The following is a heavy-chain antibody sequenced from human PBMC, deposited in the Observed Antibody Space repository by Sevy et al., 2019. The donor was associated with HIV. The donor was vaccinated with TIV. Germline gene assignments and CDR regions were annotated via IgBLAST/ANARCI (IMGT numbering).Heavy chain of an antibody. Sequence: ASVKVSCKASGDTLTNNYMHWVRQAPGQGLEWMGIIDPSGGNASYAQKFQGRVTMTRDTSTSTLYMDLSSLRSEDTAVYYCVRADPAQHFDSWGQGTLLTVSS. CDR3: VRADPAQHFDS. CDR1: GDTLTNNY. J-gene: IGHJ4*02. CDR2: IDPSGGNA. V-gene: IGHV1-46*01.